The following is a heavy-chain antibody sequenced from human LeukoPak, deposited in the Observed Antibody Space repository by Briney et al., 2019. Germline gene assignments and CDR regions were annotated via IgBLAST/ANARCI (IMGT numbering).Heavy chain of an antibody. CDR1: GYTFTSYD. CDR2: INPSGGST. CDR3: ARGSGYSSRKFDP. D-gene: IGHD6-13*01. V-gene: IGHV1-46*01. Sequence: ASVKVSCKASGYTFTSYDINWVRQATGQGLEWMGIINPSGGSTSYAQKFQGRVTMTRDMSTSTVYMELSSLRSEDTAVYYCARGSGYSSRKFDPWGQGTLVTVSS. J-gene: IGHJ5*02.